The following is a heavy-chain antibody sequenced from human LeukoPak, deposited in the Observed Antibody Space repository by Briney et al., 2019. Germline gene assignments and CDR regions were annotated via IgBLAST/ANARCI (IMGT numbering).Heavy chain of an antibody. CDR2: INSEGSST. Sequence: GGSLRLSCAASGFTFSSYWMHWVRQAPGKGLVWVSRINSEGSSTSYADSVKGRFTISRDNAKNTLYLQMNSLRAEDTAVYYCARGTYGDWRVDYWGQGTLVTVSS. V-gene: IGHV3-74*01. D-gene: IGHD4-17*01. CDR1: GFTFSSYW. CDR3: ARGTYGDWRVDY. J-gene: IGHJ4*02.